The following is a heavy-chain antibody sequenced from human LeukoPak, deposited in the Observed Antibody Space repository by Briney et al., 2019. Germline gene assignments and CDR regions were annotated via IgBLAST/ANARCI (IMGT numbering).Heavy chain of an antibody. CDR2: INTNIGNP. V-gene: IGHV7-4-1*02. D-gene: IGHD1-26*01. J-gene: IGHJ3*02. CDR1: GYTFTSYA. Sequence: ASVKVSCKASGYTFTSYAMNWVRQAPGQGLEWMGWINTNIGNPTYAQGFTGRFVFSLDTSVSTAYLQISSLKAEDTAVHYCAREIVGATGDDAFDIWGQGTMVTVSS. CDR3: AREIVGATGDDAFDI.